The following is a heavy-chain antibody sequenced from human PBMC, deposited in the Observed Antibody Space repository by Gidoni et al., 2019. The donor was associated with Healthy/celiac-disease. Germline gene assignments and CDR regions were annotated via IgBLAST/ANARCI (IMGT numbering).Heavy chain of an antibody. Sequence: QVQLVQSGAEVKKPGASVRVSCKASGSTFTSYGISWVRQAPGQGLEWMGWISAYNGNTNYAQKLQGRVTMTTDTSTSTAYMELMSLRSDDTAVYYCARVYDSSGYYRMDYYYYGMDVWGQGTTVTVSS. CDR2: ISAYNGNT. CDR1: GSTFTSYG. CDR3: ARVYDSSGYYRMDYYYYGMDV. D-gene: IGHD3-22*01. V-gene: IGHV1-18*01. J-gene: IGHJ6*02.